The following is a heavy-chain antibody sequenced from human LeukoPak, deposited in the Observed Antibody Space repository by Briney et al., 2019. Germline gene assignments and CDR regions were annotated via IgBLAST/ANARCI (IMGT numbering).Heavy chain of an antibody. D-gene: IGHD3/OR15-3a*01. V-gene: IGHV3-20*04. J-gene: IGHJ3*02. CDR2: IHWNGDST. CDR1: GFTFDDYA. CDR3: ARDTYYTTDWLPSGFDM. Sequence: GGSLRLSCAASGFTFDDYAMSWVRQAPGKGLEWVSIIHWNGDSTSYADSVKGRFTISRDNAKNFLYLQMNSLRAEDTALYYCARDTYYTTDWLPSGFDMWGQGTRVTISS.